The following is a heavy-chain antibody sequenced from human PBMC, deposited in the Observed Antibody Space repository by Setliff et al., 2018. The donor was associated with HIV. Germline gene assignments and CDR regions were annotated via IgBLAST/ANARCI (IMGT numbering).Heavy chain of an antibody. CDR3: ARPLEAQGPIAVAGIGGY. CDR1: GGSISSGSYY. Sequence: SETLSLTCSVSGGSISSGSYYWTWIRQPAGKGPEWIGHIYTNGYTNYNPSLKSRVTISADKSISTAYLQWSSLKASDTAMYYCARPLEAQGPIAVAGIGGYWGQGTLVTVSS. D-gene: IGHD6-19*01. CDR2: IYTNGYT. V-gene: IGHV4-61*09. J-gene: IGHJ4*02.